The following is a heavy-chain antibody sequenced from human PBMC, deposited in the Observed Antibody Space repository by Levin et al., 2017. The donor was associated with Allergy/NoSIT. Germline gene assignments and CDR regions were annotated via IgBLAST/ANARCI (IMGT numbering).Heavy chain of an antibody. J-gene: IGHJ3*02. CDR3: ARDKNYGEYGGNYPHDGFDI. D-gene: IGHD4-23*01. CDR1: GYSFTSYG. Sequence: ASVKVSCKASGYSFTSYGLNWVRQAPGQGLEWMGWISAYNGNTDSAQKLQGRVTMTTDTSTSTAYMELRSLRSDDTAVYYCARDKNYGEYGGNYPHDGFDIWGQGTMVTVSS. V-gene: IGHV1-18*01. CDR2: ISAYNGNT.